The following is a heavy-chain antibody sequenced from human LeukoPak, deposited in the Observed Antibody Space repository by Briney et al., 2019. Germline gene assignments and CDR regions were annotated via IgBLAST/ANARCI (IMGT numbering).Heavy chain of an antibody. CDR3: ARYYDSSGYPFDY. V-gene: IGHV1-2*02. D-gene: IGHD3-22*01. J-gene: IGHJ4*02. Sequence: ASVKVSCKASGYTFPGYYMHWVRQAAGQGLEWMEWINPNSGGTNYAQKFQGRVTMTRDTSISTAYMELSRLRSDDTAVYYCARYYDSSGYPFDYWGQGTLVTVSS. CDR1: GYTFPGYY. CDR2: INPNSGGT.